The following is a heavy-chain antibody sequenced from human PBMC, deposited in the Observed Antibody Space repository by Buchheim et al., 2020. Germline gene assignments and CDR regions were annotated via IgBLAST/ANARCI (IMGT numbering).Heavy chain of an antibody. CDR2: IYSGGST. V-gene: IGHV3-66*01. J-gene: IGHJ4*02. Sequence: EVQLVESGGGLVQPGGSLRLSCAASGFTVSSNYMNWVRQAPGKGLEWVSVIYSGGSTFYADSVKGRFTISRDKSKNTLFLQMNSLRAEDTAVYYCARAPEGYSHDYWGQGTL. CDR1: GFTVSSNY. D-gene: IGHD6-13*01. CDR3: ARAPEGYSHDY.